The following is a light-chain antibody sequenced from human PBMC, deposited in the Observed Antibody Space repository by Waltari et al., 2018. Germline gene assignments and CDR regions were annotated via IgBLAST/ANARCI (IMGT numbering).Light chain of an antibody. CDR2: EVD. Sequence: SALTPPASLSASPVKSITISCTGSSTDVGSYHLVAWYQQHPGKAPHLLIYEVDKRPSGVSYRFSGSKSGNAASLTISGLQAEDEAHYFCSSYTYGGPWVFGGGTLLTVL. J-gene: IGLJ2*01. CDR1: STDVGSYHL. V-gene: IGLV2-23*02. CDR3: SSYTYGGPWV.